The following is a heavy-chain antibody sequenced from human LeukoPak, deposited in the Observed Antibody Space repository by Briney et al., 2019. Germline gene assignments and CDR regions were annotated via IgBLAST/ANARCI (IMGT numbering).Heavy chain of an antibody. CDR2: IYYSGST. CDR3: ARHLYCSGGSCHKLIDY. D-gene: IGHD2-15*01. Sequence: SETLSLTCTVSGGSISSYYWSWIRQPPGKGLEWIGYIYYSGSTYYNPSLKSRVTISVDTSKNQFSLKLSSVTAADTAVYYCARHLYCSGGSCHKLIDYWGQGTLVTVSS. J-gene: IGHJ4*02. CDR1: GGSISSYY. V-gene: IGHV4-59*04.